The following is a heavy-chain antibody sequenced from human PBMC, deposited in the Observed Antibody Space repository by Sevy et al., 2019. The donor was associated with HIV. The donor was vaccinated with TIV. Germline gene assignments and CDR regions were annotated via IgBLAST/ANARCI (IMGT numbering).Heavy chain of an antibody. V-gene: IGHV3-33*01. CDR3: ARAYSYGALDY. Sequence: GESLKISCAASGITFSSYGMHWVRQAPGKGLGWVAVIWNDGSNKYYAESVKGRVTITRDNSKNTLYLQMNSLRAEDTAVYYCARAYSYGALDYWGQGTLVTVSS. CDR1: GITFSSYG. CDR2: IWNDGSNK. J-gene: IGHJ4*02. D-gene: IGHD5-18*01.